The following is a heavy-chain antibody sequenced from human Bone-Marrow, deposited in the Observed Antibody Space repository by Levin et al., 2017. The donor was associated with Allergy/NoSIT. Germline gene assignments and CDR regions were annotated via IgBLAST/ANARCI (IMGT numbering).Heavy chain of an antibody. CDR3: AKEKGNYYDRGVQYYYGMDV. J-gene: IGHJ6*02. CDR2: ISGSGGST. CDR1: GYTFSSYA. Sequence: GESLKISCAASGYTFSSYAMTWVRQAPGKGLEWVSLISGSGGSTYYADSVKGRFTISRDNSKNTLYLQMNSLRAEDTAVYYCAKEKGNYYDRGVQYYYGMDVWGQGTTVTVSS. D-gene: IGHD3-22*01. V-gene: IGHV3-23*01.